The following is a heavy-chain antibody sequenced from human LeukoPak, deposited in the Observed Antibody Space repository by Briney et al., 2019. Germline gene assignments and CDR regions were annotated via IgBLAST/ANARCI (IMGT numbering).Heavy chain of an antibody. CDR1: GFTFSSYA. J-gene: IGHJ4*02. CDR3: ARSKGLLLWFGKKGGHFDY. D-gene: IGHD3-10*01. CDR2: ISGSGGST. V-gene: IGHV3-23*01. Sequence: GGSLRLSCAASGFTFSSYAMSWVRQAPGKGLEWVSAISGSGGSTYYADSVKGRFTISRDNSKNTLYLQMNSLRAEDTAVYYCARSKGLLLWFGKKGGHFDYWGQGTLVTVSS.